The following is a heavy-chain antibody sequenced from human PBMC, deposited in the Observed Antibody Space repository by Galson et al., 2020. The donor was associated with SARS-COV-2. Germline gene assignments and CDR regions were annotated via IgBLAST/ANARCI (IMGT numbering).Heavy chain of an antibody. CDR2: IYYSGGT. CDR3: ARLRYYGSGSYISFFDY. Sequence: ASETLSLTCTVSGGSISSGDYYWSWIRQPPGKGLEWIGYIYYSGGTNYNPSLKSRVTISVDTSKNQFSLKLSSVTAADTAVYYCARLRYYGSGSYISFFDYWGQGTLVTVSS. D-gene: IGHD3-10*01. V-gene: IGHV4-30-4*01. CDR1: GGSISSGDYY. J-gene: IGHJ4*02.